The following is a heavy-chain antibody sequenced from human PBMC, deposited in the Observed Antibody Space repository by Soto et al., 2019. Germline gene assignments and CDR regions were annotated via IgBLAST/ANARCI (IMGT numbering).Heavy chain of an antibody. Sequence: QVQLQESGPGLVKPSQTLSLTCTVSGGSISSGGYYWSWIRQHPGKDLEWIGYIYYSGSNYYNPSLKRRVTISVDTSKNQFSLKLSSVTAADTAVYYCARVPKVVGYFDYWGQGTLVTVSS. CDR3: ARVPKVVGYFDY. CDR1: GGSISSGGYY. V-gene: IGHV4-31*03. D-gene: IGHD1-26*01. J-gene: IGHJ4*02. CDR2: IYYSGSN.